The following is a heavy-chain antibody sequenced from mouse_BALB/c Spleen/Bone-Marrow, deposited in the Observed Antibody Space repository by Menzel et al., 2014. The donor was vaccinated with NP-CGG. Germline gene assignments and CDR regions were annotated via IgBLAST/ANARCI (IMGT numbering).Heavy chain of an antibody. J-gene: IGHJ4*01. V-gene: IGHV1-52*01. CDR2: IDPYDSET. CDR3: ARWGYGSTYYYAMDY. D-gene: IGHD1-1*01. Sequence: QVQLQQSGAELVRPGASVKLSCKASGYTFTSNWMNWVKQRPEQGLEWIGRIDPYDSETHYNQKFKDKAILTVDKSSSTAYMQLNSLTSEDSAVYYCARWGYGSTYYYAMDYWGQGPSVTVSS. CDR1: GYTFTSNW.